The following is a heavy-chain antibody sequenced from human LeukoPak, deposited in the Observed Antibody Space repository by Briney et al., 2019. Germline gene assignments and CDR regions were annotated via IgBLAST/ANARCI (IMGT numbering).Heavy chain of an antibody. Sequence: ASVKVSCKASGYTFTSYGISWVRQAPGQGLEWMGWISAYNGNTNYAQKLQGRVTMTTDTSTSTAYMELRSLRSDDTAVYYCARGESDYYGSGSYHWFDPWGQGTLVTVSS. CDR1: GYTFTSYG. CDR2: ISAYNGNT. D-gene: IGHD3-10*01. V-gene: IGHV1-18*01. CDR3: ARGESDYYGSGSYHWFDP. J-gene: IGHJ5*02.